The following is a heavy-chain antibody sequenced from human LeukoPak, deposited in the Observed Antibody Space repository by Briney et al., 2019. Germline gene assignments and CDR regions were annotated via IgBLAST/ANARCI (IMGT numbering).Heavy chain of an antibody. CDR3: AKTDDSSGYWFDP. Sequence: GGSLRLSCAASGFTFSNAWMNWVRQAPGKGLEWVSAISGSGGSTYYADSVKGRFTISRDNSKNTLYLQMNSLRAEDTAVYYCAKTDDSSGYWFDPWGQGTLVTVSS. V-gene: IGHV3-23*01. CDR2: ISGSGGST. CDR1: GFTFSNAW. J-gene: IGHJ5*02. D-gene: IGHD3-22*01.